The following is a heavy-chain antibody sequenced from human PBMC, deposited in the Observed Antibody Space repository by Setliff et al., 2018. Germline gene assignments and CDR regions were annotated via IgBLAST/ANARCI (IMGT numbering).Heavy chain of an antibody. V-gene: IGHV3-48*01. D-gene: IGHD3-3*01. J-gene: IGHJ4*02. CDR2: TSSGSNK. Sequence: PGGSLRLSCAASGFTFSIYSMNWVRQAPGKGLEWISYTSSGSNKYYADSVKGRFTIARDNSKNTLYLQMSSLRPEDTAVHYCARDQPGPYYNFWSGVPEPWGQGTLVTVSS. CDR1: GFTFSIYS. CDR3: ARDQPGPYYNFWSGVPEP.